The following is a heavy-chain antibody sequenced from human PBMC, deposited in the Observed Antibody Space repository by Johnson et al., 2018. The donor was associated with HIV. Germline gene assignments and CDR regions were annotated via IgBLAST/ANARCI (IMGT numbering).Heavy chain of an antibody. J-gene: IGHJ3*02. D-gene: IGHD2-21*01. CDR2: ISSSGTAK. V-gene: IGHV3-11*01. Sequence: QVQLVESGGGLVQPGGSLRLSCVASGFTFSDYYMNWMRQAPGKGLEWLSYISSSGTAKYYADSVKGRFTISRDNAKNSLYLHMSSLTADDTAVYYCANALILDAFNIWGPGTMVTVSS. CDR1: GFTFSDYY. CDR3: ANALILDAFNI.